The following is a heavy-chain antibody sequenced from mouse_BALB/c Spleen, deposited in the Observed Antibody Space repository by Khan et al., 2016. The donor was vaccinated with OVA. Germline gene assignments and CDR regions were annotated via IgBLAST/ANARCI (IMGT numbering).Heavy chain of an antibody. J-gene: IGHJ3*01. D-gene: IGHD2-10*01. CDR3: ARVGPYQGNYGACFAY. CDR2: INPSNIYT. Sequence: QVQLKESGAELARPGASVKMSCKASGYTFTSYTINWVKQRPGQGLEWIGYINPSNIYTNYNQKFRDKATLTADKSSRTAYIQLSSLTSEDSAVYYCARVGPYQGNYGACFAYWGQGTLVTVSA. V-gene: IGHV1-4*01. CDR1: GYTFTSYT.